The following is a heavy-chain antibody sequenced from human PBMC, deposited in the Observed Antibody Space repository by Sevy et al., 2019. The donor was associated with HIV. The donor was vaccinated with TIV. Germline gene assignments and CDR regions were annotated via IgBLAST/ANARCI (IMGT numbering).Heavy chain of an antibody. CDR1: GFPLNSYW. Sequence: GGSLRLSCAASGFPLNSYWMSWVRQAPGKGLEWVANINQEGSVKYYVDSVKGHFTISRDDGRNSLYLYMNSLRADDTALYYCVRAIAAAGSFWGQGTLVTVSS. CDR3: VRAIAAAGSF. V-gene: IGHV3-7*01. D-gene: IGHD6-13*01. CDR2: INQEGSVK. J-gene: IGHJ4*02.